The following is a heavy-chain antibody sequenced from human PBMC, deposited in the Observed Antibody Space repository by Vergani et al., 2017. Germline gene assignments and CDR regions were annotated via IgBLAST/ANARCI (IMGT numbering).Heavy chain of an antibody. V-gene: IGHV4-61*02. CDR1: GGSISSGGYY. D-gene: IGHD1-26*01. J-gene: IGHJ4*02. Sequence: QVQLQESGPGLVKPSQTLSLTCTVSGGSISSGGYYWSWIRQHPGKGLEWIGRIYTSGSTNYNPSLKSRVTMSVATSKNQFSLKLSSVTAADTAVYYCARDLGGIVGYWGQGTLVTVSS. CDR2: IYTSGST. CDR3: ARDLGGIVGY.